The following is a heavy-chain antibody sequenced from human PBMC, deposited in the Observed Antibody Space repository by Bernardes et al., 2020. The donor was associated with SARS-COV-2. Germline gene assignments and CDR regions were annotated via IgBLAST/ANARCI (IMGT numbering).Heavy chain of an antibody. D-gene: IGHD2-21*02. Sequence: SETLSLTCTVSGGSLSGTGYYWGWIRQPPGKGLEWIGSMYYSGTTYHNPSLKSRASISIDTSKNQVSLRLKSMTAADTAMYYCVGSSCGIDCYIGGLRFWDYGMDIWGQGTTVTASS. CDR3: VGSSCGIDCYIGGLRFWDYGMDI. J-gene: IGHJ6*02. V-gene: IGHV4-39*01. CDR2: MYYSGTT. CDR1: GGSLSGTGYY.